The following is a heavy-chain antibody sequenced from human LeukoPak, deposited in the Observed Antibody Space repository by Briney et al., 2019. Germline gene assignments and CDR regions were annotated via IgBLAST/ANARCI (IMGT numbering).Heavy chain of an antibody. V-gene: IGHV4-4*07. CDR3: AREGIQLWSEGYFDY. J-gene: IGHJ4*02. D-gene: IGHD5-18*01. CDR1: GGSISSYY. CDR2: IYTSGST. Sequence: SETLSLTCTVSGGSISSYYWSWIRQPAGKGLEWIWRIYTSGSTNYNPSLKSRVTMSVDTSKNQFSLKLSSVTAADTAVYYCAREGIQLWSEGYFDYWGQGTLVTVSS.